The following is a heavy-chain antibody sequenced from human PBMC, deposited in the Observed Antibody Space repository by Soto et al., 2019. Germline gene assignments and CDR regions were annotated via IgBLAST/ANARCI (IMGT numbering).Heavy chain of an antibody. D-gene: IGHD6-13*01. J-gene: IGHJ4*02. Sequence: QVQLVESGGGVVQPGRSLRLSCAASEFTFSNYGMHWVRQAPGMGLEWVAVISYDGSNKYYTDSVKGRFTISRDNSKNTLYLQMNILTPEDTAVYYCAKDAPPKQQLDGRVDYWGQGTLVTVSS. CDR1: EFTFSNYG. CDR2: ISYDGSNK. CDR3: AKDAPPKQQLDGRVDY. V-gene: IGHV3-30*18.